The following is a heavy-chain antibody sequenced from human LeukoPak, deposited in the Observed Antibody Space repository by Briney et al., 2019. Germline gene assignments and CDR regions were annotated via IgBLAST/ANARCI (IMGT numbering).Heavy chain of an antibody. D-gene: IGHD3-10*01. CDR3: ARVSSKAMVRGIITKKNYSYYYMDV. CDR2: ISSSSSTI. J-gene: IGHJ6*03. Sequence: GGSLRLSCAASGFTFSSYSMNWVRQAPGKGLEWVSYISSSSSTIYYADSVKGRFTISRDNAKNSLYLQMNSLRAEDTAVYYCARVSSKAMVRGIITKKNYSYYYMDVWGKGTTVTISS. V-gene: IGHV3-48*01. CDR1: GFTFSSYS.